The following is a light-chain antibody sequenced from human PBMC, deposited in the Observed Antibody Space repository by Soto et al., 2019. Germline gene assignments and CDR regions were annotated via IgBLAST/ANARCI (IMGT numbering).Light chain of an antibody. J-gene: IGKJ2*01. CDR2: TAS. CDR1: QSVRSN. V-gene: IGKV3-15*01. Sequence: EVVMTQSPATLSVSPGERATLSCRASQSVRSNVAWYQQKPGQAPRLLIYTASTRATGIPARFSGSVSGTEFTLTFSSLQSEDFAIYYCQLYNNWPPYTFGQGTKLEIK. CDR3: QLYNNWPPYT.